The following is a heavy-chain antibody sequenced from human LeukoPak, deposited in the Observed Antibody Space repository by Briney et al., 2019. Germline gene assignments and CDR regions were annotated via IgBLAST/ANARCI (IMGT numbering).Heavy chain of an antibody. CDR2: IYTSGST. J-gene: IGHJ4*02. CDR1: GGSISSYY. V-gene: IGHV4-4*07. Sequence: SETLSLTCTVSGGSISSYYWSWIRQPAGKGLEWIGRIYTSGSTNYNPSLKSRVTMSVDTSKNQFSLKLSSVTAADTAVYYCARDGAAAGTEGDYFDYWGQGTLVTVSS. CDR3: ARDGAAAGTEGDYFDY. D-gene: IGHD6-13*01.